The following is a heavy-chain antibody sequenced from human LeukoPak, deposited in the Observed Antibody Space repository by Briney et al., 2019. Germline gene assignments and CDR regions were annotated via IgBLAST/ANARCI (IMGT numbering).Heavy chain of an antibody. Sequence: GESLRISCKGSGYSFTSYWISWVRQMPGKGLEWMGRIDPSDSYTNYSPSFQGHVTISADKSISTAYLQWSSLKASDTAMYYCARHGSDMITFGGAVDYWGQGTLVTVSS. CDR1: GYSFTSYW. CDR2: IDPSDSYT. D-gene: IGHD3-16*01. CDR3: ARHGSDMITFGGAVDY. J-gene: IGHJ4*02. V-gene: IGHV5-10-1*01.